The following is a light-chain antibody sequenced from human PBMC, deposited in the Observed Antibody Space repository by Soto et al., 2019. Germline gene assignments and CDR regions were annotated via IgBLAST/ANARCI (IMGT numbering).Light chain of an antibody. CDR2: GAS. CDR3: QQYGSSPPWT. CDR1: QSVGGNY. Sequence: EIVLTQSPGTLSLSPGERATLSCRASQSVGGNYLAWYQQRPGQAPRLLIYGASSRATGVADRFSGGGSGTDFTLTISRLEPEDFAVYYCQQYGSSPPWTFGQGTKVEIK. V-gene: IGKV3-20*01. J-gene: IGKJ1*01.